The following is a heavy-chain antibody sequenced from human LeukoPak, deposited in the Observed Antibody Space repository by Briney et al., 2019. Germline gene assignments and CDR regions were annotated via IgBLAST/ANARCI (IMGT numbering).Heavy chain of an antibody. CDR2: ISYDGSNK. CDR3: AKGLWLRFRALTYGMDV. D-gene: IGHD5-12*01. Sequence: GGSLRLSCAASGFTFSSYGMHWVRKAPGKGLEWVAVISYDGSNKYYADSVKGRFTISRDNSKNTLYLQMNSLRAEDTAVYYCAKGLWLRFRALTYGMDVWGQGTTVTVSS. CDR1: GFTFSSYG. J-gene: IGHJ6*02. V-gene: IGHV3-30*18.